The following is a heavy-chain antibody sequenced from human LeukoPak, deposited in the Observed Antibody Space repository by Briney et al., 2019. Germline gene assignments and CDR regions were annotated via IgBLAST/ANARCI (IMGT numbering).Heavy chain of an antibody. CDR3: ARGGYSYGLDY. CDR2: ISYDGSNR. J-gene: IGHJ4*02. D-gene: IGHD5-18*01. V-gene: IGHV3-30-3*01. Sequence: GGSLRLSCTASGFTFSSYALHWVRQAPGKGLEWVAVISYDGSNRYYADSVKGRFTISRDNSKNTLYLQMNSLRAEDTAVYYCARGGYSYGLDYWGRGTLVTVSS. CDR1: GFTFSSYA.